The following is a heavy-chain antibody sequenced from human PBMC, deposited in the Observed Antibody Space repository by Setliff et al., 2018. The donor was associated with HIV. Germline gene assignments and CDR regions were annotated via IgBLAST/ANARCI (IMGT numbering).Heavy chain of an antibody. CDR3: AKHDFGEGSCFVP. Sequence: LSLTCTVSGQFISDGYYWGWIRQPPGKGLEWIGSVYHSGKTYYNPSLKSRVTMSADTSKNQISLMLRSMTAADTAVYYCAKHDFGEGSCFVPWGQGSLVTVSS. CDR1: GQFISDGYY. D-gene: IGHD3-16*01. J-gene: IGHJ5*02. CDR2: VYHSGKT. V-gene: IGHV4-38-2*02.